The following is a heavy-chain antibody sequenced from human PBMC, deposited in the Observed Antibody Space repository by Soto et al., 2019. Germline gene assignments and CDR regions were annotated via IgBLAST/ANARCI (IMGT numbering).Heavy chain of an antibody. CDR2: IKSKTDGGTT. J-gene: IGHJ5*02. CDR1: GFTFSNAW. CDR3: TAPYCSGGRCLSGDGRSFDP. V-gene: IGHV3-15*01. Sequence: EVQLVESGGGLVKPGGSLRLSCAASGFTFSNAWMSWVRQAPGKGLEWVGRIKSKTDGGTTDYAAPVKGRFTISRDDSKNTLYLQMNSLKTEDKAVYYCTAPYCSGGRCLSGDGRSFDPWGQGTLVTVSS. D-gene: IGHD2-15*01.